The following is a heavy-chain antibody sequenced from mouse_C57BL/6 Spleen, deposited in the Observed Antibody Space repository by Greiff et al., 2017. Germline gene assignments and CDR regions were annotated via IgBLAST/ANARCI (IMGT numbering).Heavy chain of an antibody. D-gene: IGHD2-9*01. CDR1: GYTFTSYW. CDR2: IHPNSGST. Sequence: VQLQQPGAELVKPGASVKLSCKASGYTFTSYWMPWVKQRPGQGLEWIGMIHPNSGSTNYNEKFKSKATLTVDKSSSAAYMQLSSLTSDDSAVYCGARSFYGYVWFAYWGQGTLVTVSA. V-gene: IGHV1-64*01. J-gene: IGHJ3*01. CDR3: ARSFYGYVWFAY.